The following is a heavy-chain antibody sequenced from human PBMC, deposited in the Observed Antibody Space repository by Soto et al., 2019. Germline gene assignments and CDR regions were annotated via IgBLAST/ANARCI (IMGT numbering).Heavy chain of an antibody. Sequence: EVQLLESGGGLVQPGGSLRLSCTASGFTFIDYAMSWVRQAPGKRLEWVSLISGGGGTTQYADSVKGRFTISRDNSKNTVYLPRNSLRVEDTAVYFCAKALSHDSPFDYWGQGTLVTVSS. V-gene: IGHV3-23*01. CDR3: AKALSHDSPFDY. CDR1: GFTFIDYA. D-gene: IGHD1-1*01. J-gene: IGHJ4*02. CDR2: ISGGGGTT.